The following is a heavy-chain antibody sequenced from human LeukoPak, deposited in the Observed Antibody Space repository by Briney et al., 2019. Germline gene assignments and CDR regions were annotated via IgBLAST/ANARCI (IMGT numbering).Heavy chain of an antibody. V-gene: IGHV1-8*03. J-gene: IGHJ3*02. CDR2: MNPNSGNT. CDR1: GYTFTSYD. Sequence: ASVKVSCKASGYTFTSYDINWVQQATGQGLEWMGWMNPNSGNTGYAQKFQGRVTITRNTSISTAYMELSSLRSEDTAVYYCARPNLRVNAFDIWGQGTMVTVSS. D-gene: IGHD4-23*01. CDR3: ARPNLRVNAFDI.